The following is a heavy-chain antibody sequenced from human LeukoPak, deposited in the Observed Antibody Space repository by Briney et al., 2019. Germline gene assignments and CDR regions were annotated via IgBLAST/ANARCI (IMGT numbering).Heavy chain of an antibody. CDR2: ISGSGSST. CDR3: AKDSSSSVGSPYYFDY. J-gene: IGHJ4*02. Sequence: PGGSLRLSCAASGFTFSSYSMNWVRQAPGKGLEWVSGISGSGSSTYYADSVKGRFTISRDNSKNTLYLQMNSLRAEDTAIYYCAKDSSSSVGSPYYFDYWGQGTLVTVSS. D-gene: IGHD6-19*01. V-gene: IGHV3-23*01. CDR1: GFTFSSYS.